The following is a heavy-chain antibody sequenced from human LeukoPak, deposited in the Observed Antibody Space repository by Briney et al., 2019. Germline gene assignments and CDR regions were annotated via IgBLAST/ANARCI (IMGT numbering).Heavy chain of an antibody. D-gene: IGHD2-2*01. CDR2: IYYSGST. Sequence: PSETLSLTCTVSGGSISSYYWSWIRQPPGKGLEWIGYIYYSGSTNYNPSLKSRVTISVDTSKNQFSLKLSSVTAADTAVYYCARGYCSSTSCYPAEFDYWGQGTLVTVSS. V-gene: IGHV4-59*01. CDR1: GGSISSYY. CDR3: ARGYCSSTSCYPAEFDY. J-gene: IGHJ4*02.